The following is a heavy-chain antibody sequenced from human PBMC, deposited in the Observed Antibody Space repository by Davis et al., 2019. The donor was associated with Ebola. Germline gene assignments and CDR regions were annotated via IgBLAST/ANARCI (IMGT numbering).Heavy chain of an antibody. CDR3: ARDYYDSSGFLWYFDL. D-gene: IGHD3-22*01. CDR2: VYYTGRT. V-gene: IGHV4-59*12. J-gene: IGHJ2*01. Sequence: SETLSLTCTVSGDSISSYYWSWIRQPPGKDLEWIGYVYYTGRTNYNPSLKSRVAISVDKSKNQFSLKLSSVTAADAAVYYCARDYYDSSGFLWYFDLWGRGTLVAVSS. CDR1: GDSISSYY.